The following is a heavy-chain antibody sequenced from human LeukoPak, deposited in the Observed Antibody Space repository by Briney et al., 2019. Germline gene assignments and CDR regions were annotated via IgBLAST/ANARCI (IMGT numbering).Heavy chain of an antibody. D-gene: IGHD6-13*01. CDR2: ISAYNGNT. V-gene: IGHV1-18*01. CDR3: ARRVAAAGDYYYGMDV. Sequence: ASVKASCKASGYTFTSYGISWVRQAPGQGLEWMGWISAYNGNTNYAQKLQGRVTMTTDTSTSTAYVELRSLRSDDTAVYYCARRVAAAGDYYYGMDVWGQGTTVTVSS. J-gene: IGHJ6*02. CDR1: GYTFTSYG.